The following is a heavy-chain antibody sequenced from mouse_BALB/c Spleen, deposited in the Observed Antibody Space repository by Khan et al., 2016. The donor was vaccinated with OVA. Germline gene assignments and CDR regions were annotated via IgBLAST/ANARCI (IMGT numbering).Heavy chain of an antibody. CDR1: RYTFTDYV. V-gene: IGHV1-77*01. CDR2: IFPVSGTP. CDR3: ARGRYPLLPY. Sequence: QVQLQQSGPELVKPRPSLKASCKASRYTFTDYVIAGVRQSTSQGLESIGDIFPVSGTPYYNENFKEKAPLTADKSSNTAYMQLRSLTSEDSPVYCCARGRYPLLPYWGQGTLVTVSA. D-gene: IGHD1-1*01. J-gene: IGHJ3*01.